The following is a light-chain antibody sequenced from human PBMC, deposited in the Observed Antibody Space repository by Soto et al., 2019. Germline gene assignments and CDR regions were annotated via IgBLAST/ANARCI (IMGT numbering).Light chain of an antibody. V-gene: IGLV2-14*01. CDR2: DVT. CDR3: SSYRSSSTFVV. Sequence: QSALTHPASVSGSPGQSITISCTGTSSDVGGYNYVSWYQQHPGKAPKLMIYDVTNRPSGVSNRFSGSKSGNTASLTISGLQAEDEADYYCSSYRSSSTFVVFGGGTKLTVL. CDR1: SSDVGGYNY. J-gene: IGLJ2*01.